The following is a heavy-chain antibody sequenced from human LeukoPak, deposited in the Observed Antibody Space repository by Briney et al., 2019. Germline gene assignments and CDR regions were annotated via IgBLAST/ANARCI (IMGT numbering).Heavy chain of an antibody. V-gene: IGHV3-23*01. D-gene: IGHD6-19*01. CDR1: GFTFSSYA. CDR3: AKDQQWLVRLEYFQH. Sequence: GGSLRLSCAASGFTFSSYAMSWVRQAPGKGLEWVSAISGSGSSTYYAESVKGRVTISRDNSKNTLYLQVNSLRDEDTAVYYCAKDQQWLVRLEYFQHWGQGTLVTVSS. J-gene: IGHJ1*01. CDR2: ISGSGSST.